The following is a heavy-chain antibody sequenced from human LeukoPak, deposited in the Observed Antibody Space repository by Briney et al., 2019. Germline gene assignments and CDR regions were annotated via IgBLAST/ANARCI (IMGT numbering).Heavy chain of an antibody. J-gene: IGHJ4*02. CDR1: GGSISSGDKY. Sequence: SETLSLTCNVSGGSISSGDKYWSWIRQPPGKGLEWIGYIYYSGSTYYNPSLKSRLTISVDTSENQFSLHLTSVSAADTAVYFCARVTRWAGLDFWGQGTLVTVSS. CDR2: IYYSGST. V-gene: IGHV4-30-4*01. CDR3: ARVTRWAGLDF. D-gene: IGHD2-21*02.